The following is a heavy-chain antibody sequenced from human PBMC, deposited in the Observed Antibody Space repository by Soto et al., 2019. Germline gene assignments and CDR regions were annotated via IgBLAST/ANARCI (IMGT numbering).Heavy chain of an antibody. V-gene: IGHV1-46*03. Sequence: ASVKVSCKASGYTFTSYYMHWVRQAPGQGLEWMGVINPSGGSTTYAQKFQGRVTMTRDTSTSTVYMELSSLRSEDTAVYYCARGLINTRFSVAQGYSKDYWGQGTLVTVSS. CDR2: INPSGGST. CDR1: GYTFTSYY. CDR3: ARGLINTRFSVAQGYSKDY. D-gene: IGHD3-9*01. J-gene: IGHJ4*02.